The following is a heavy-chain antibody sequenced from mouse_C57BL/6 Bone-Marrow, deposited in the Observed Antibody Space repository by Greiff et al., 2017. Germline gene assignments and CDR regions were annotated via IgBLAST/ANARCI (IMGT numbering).Heavy chain of an antibody. CDR2: ISDGGSYT. V-gene: IGHV5-4*03. D-gene: IGHD2-3*01. J-gene: IGHJ3*01. CDR3: ASYDGYPAWFAY. Sequence: DVMLVESGGGLVKPGGSLKLSCAASGFTFSSYAMSWVRQTPEKRLEWVATISDGGSYTYYPDNVKGRFTISRDNAKNNLYLQMSHLKSEDTAMYYCASYDGYPAWFAYWGQGTLVTVSA. CDR1: GFTFSSYA.